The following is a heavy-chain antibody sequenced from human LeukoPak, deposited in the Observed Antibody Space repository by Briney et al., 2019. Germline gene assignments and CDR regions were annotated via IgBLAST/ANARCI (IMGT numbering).Heavy chain of an antibody. V-gene: IGHV3-30*18. D-gene: IGHD4-17*01. CDR3: AKDGHPTVTRSDSYYGMDV. CDR1: GLTFSSYG. J-gene: IGHJ6*02. CDR2: ISYAGSNK. Sequence: GRSLGLSCAASGLTFSSYGMPWVRQAPGTGRGWVAVISYAGSNKYYADSVKGRFTISRDNSKDTLYLQMNSLKADDTAVYYSAKDGHPTVTRSDSYYGMDVWGQGTRVTV.